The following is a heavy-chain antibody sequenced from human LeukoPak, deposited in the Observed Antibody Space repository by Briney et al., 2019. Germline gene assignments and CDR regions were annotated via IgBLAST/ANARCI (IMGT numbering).Heavy chain of an antibody. V-gene: IGHV3-21*06. CDR3: ARASGIDYTDMPDY. Sequence: GGSLRLSCAASGFTFSSYGMSWVRQAPGKGLEWVSSISSSSRYIYYADSMEGRFTISRDNAKNSLYLQMDSLRAEDTAVYYCARASGIDYTDMPDYWGQGTLVTVSS. J-gene: IGHJ4*02. D-gene: IGHD1-26*01. CDR2: ISSSSRYI. CDR1: GFTFSSYG.